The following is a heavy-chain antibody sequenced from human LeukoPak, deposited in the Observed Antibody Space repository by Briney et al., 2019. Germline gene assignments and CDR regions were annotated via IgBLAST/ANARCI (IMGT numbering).Heavy chain of an antibody. D-gene: IGHD3-22*01. V-gene: IGHV3-74*01. J-gene: IGHJ3*02. Sequence: PGGSLRLSCEVSGFTFSSYWMNWVRQVPGKGLAWVSHINTYGTSAIYADSVKGRFTISRDNAKNSLYLQMNSLRAEDTAVYYCARVYQDSSGYQDAFDIWGQGTMVTVSS. CDR3: ARVYQDSSGYQDAFDI. CDR1: GFTFSSYW. CDR2: INTYGTSA.